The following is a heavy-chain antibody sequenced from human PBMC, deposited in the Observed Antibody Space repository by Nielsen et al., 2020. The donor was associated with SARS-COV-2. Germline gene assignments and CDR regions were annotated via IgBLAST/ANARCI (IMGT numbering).Heavy chain of an antibody. CDR1: GGSISGYY. V-gene: IGHV4-59*08. Sequence: SETLSLTCTVSGGSISGYYWSWIRQPPGKGLEWIGYIYYSGSTNYNPSLKSRVTISVDTSKNQFSLKLSSVTAADTAVYYCASEAPGGGMDVWGQGTTVTVSS. D-gene: IGHD3-10*01. J-gene: IGHJ6*02. CDR2: IYYSGST. CDR3: ASEAPGGGMDV.